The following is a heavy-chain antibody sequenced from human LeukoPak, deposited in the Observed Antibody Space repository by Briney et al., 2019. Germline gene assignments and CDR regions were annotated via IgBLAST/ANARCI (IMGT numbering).Heavy chain of an antibody. CDR1: GGSISSGGYY. Sequence: SETLSLTCTVPGGSISSGGYYWSWIRQHPGKGLEWIGYIYYSGSTYYNPSLKSRVTISVDTSKNQFSLKLSSVTAADTAVYYCARDQRYYYDSSGYYYGWFDPWGQGTLVTVSS. CDR3: ARDQRYYYDSSGYYYGWFDP. D-gene: IGHD3-22*01. V-gene: IGHV4-31*03. CDR2: IYYSGST. J-gene: IGHJ5*02.